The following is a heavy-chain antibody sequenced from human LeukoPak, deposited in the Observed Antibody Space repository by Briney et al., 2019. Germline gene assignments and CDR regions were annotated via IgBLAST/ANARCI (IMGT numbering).Heavy chain of an antibody. CDR1: GFTFSSYA. CDR2: ISGSGGST. CDR3: AKNKQIFGATPVGRTIDY. V-gene: IGHV3-23*01. J-gene: IGHJ4*02. D-gene: IGHD3-3*01. Sequence: PGGSLRLSCAASGFTFSSYAMSWVRQAPGKGLEWVSAISGSGGSTYYADSVKGRFTISRDNSKNTLYLQMNSLIAEDTAVYYCAKNKQIFGATPVGRTIDYWGQGTLVPVSS.